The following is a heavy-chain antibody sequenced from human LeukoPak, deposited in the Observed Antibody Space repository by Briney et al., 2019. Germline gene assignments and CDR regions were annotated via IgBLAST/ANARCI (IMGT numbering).Heavy chain of an antibody. CDR3: AIIGTPGETEYYRL. J-gene: IGHJ1*01. Sequence: PGGSLRLSCAASGFTFSSYSMNWVRQAPGKGLEWVSSISSSSSYIYYADSVKGRFTISRDNAKNSLYLQINSLSAEDTAIYYCAIIGTPGETEYYRLWGQGTRVTVSS. V-gene: IGHV3-21*01. CDR1: GFTFSSYS. CDR2: ISSSSSYI. D-gene: IGHD2-21*01.